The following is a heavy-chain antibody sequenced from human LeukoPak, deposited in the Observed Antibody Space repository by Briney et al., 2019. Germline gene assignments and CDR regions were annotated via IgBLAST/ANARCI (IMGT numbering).Heavy chain of an antibody. CDR1: GGSISSYY. CDR2: IYYSGST. CDR3: ARGGSYHAFDI. D-gene: IGHD3-16*01. V-gene: IGHV4-59*01. Sequence: SETLSLTRTVSGGSISSYYWSWIRQPPGKGLEWIGYIYYSGSTNYNPSLKSRVTISVDTSKNQFSLKLSSVTAADTAVYYCARGGSYHAFDIWGQGTMVTVSS. J-gene: IGHJ3*02.